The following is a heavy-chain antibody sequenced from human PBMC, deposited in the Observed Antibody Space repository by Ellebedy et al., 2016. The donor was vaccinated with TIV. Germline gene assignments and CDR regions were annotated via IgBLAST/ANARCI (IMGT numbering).Heavy chain of an antibody. Sequence: AASVKVSCKASGYTFTSYGISWVRQAPGQGLEWMGWISAYNGNTNYAQKLQGRVTMTTDTSTSTAYMELRSLRSDDTAVYYCARGQPPDIVVVVAAIPYYFDYWGQGTLVTVSS. CDR3: ARGQPPDIVVVVAAIPYYFDY. J-gene: IGHJ4*02. D-gene: IGHD2-15*01. CDR1: GYTFTSYG. V-gene: IGHV1-18*01. CDR2: ISAYNGNT.